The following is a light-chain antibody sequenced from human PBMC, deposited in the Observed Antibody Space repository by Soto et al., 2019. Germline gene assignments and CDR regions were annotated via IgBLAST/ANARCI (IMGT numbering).Light chain of an antibody. CDR1: NIDVGGYNY. V-gene: IGLV2-11*01. J-gene: IGLJ1*01. CDR2: DVN. Sequence: QSALTQPHSVSGSPGQSVAISCSGNNIDVGGYNYVSWYQQHPGKAPKLIIFDVNKRPSGVPDRFSGSKSGSTASLTISGLQAEDEADYYCCSYGGSFYVVGTGTKVTVL. CDR3: CSYGGSFYV.